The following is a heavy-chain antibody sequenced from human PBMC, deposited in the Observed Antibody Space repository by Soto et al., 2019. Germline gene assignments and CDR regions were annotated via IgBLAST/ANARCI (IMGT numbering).Heavy chain of an antibody. V-gene: IGHV3-21*01. CDR3: ARDRVFWSGYYVNWFDP. CDR2: ISTRSDV. D-gene: IGHD3-3*01. Sequence: GGSLRLSCTASEFSLSTYSMNWVRQAPGKGLEWVSSISTRSDVYYADSVKGRFTISRDNSKNTLYLQMNSLRAEDTAVYYCARDRVFWSGYYVNWFDPWGQGTLVTV. CDR1: EFSLSTYS. J-gene: IGHJ5*02.